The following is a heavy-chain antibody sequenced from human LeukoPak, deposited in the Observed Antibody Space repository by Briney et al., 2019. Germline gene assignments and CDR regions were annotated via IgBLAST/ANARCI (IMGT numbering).Heavy chain of an antibody. V-gene: IGHV1-8*02. CDR2: MNPNSGNT. CDR1: GYTFTSYG. CDR3: ARGPPNWGYDY. J-gene: IGHJ4*02. D-gene: IGHD7-27*01. Sequence: ASVKVSCKASGYTFTSYGINWVRQATGQGLEWLGWMNPNSGNTGYAQKSQGRVTMTRNTSISTAYMELSSLRSDDTAVYYCARGPPNWGYDYWGPGTLVTVSS.